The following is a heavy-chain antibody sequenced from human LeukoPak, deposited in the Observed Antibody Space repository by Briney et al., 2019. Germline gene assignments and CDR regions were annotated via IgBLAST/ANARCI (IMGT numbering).Heavy chain of an antibody. CDR3: ARDEGTDGYNLY. Sequence: GASVKVSCKASGYTFTSYYMHWVRQAPGQGLEWMGGVIPILGTANYAQNFQGRVTITADESTSTAYMELSSLRSEDTAVYYCARDEGTDGYNLYWGQGTLVTVSS. CDR1: GYTFTSYY. D-gene: IGHD5-24*01. J-gene: IGHJ4*02. V-gene: IGHV1-69*13. CDR2: VIPILGTA.